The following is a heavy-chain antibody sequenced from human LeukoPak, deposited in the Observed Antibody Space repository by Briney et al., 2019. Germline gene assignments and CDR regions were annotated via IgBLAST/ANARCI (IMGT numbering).Heavy chain of an antibody. Sequence: SETLSVTCAVYGGAFSGNYWSWIRQPPGKGLEWIGEMDHSGSTNYNPSLKSRVTISVDMSKNHFSLKLSSVTAADTAVYYCARGQGDAWSGYVLNVWGEGTTVTVSS. J-gene: IGHJ6*04. CDR2: MDHSGST. V-gene: IGHV4-34*01. CDR3: ARGQGDAWSGYVLNV. CDR1: GGAFSGNY. D-gene: IGHD3-3*01.